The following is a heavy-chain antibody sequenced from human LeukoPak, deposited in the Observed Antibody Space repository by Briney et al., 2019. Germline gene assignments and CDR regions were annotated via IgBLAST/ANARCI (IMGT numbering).Heavy chain of an antibody. CDR2: ISGSGGCT. J-gene: IGHJ4*02. CDR3: TIEGRYDFSSGYHDY. D-gene: IGHD3-3*01. Sequence: GGSLRLSCAASGFTFSSYAMSWVRQAPGKGLEWVSSISGSGGCTYYGDSVKGRFTISRDNSKKTLHLQMNSLRAEDMAVYYCTIEGRYDFSSGYHDYWGQGTLVTVSS. CDR1: GFTFSSYA. V-gene: IGHV3-23*01.